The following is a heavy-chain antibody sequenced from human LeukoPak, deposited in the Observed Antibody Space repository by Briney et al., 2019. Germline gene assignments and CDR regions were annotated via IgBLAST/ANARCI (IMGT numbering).Heavy chain of an antibody. Sequence: ASVTVSFKLSGCTLTEYSIHWVRQAHGKGREGLGGLVPEDGETILSQKFQDRFALTADTSTSTAYMDMSRLRSEDTAVYFCVRGRTGSIATAVRYWGRGTLVTVSS. J-gene: IGHJ4*02. V-gene: IGHV1-24*01. D-gene: IGHD6-6*01. CDR2: LVPEDGET. CDR1: GCTLTEYS. CDR3: VRGRTGSIATAVRY.